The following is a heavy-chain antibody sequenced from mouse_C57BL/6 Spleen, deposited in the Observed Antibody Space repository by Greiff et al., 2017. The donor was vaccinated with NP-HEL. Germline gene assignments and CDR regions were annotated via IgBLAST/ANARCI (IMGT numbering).Heavy chain of an antibody. CDR2: INPYNGGT. Sequence: EVQLQQSGPVLVKPGASVKMSCKASGYTFTDYYMNWVKQSHGKSLEWIGVINPYNGGTSYNQKFKGKATLTVDKSSSTAYMELNSLTSEDSAVYYCARRDFYYSNPWGQGTTLTVSS. CDR1: GYTFTDYY. V-gene: IGHV1-19*01. CDR3: ARRDFYYSNP. J-gene: IGHJ2*01. D-gene: IGHD2-5*01.